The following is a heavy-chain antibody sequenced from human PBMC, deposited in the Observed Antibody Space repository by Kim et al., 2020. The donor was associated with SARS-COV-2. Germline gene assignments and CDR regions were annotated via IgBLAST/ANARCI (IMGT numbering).Heavy chain of an antibody. Sequence: SETLSLTCTVSGGSISSGGYYWSWIRQHPGKGLEWIGYIYYSGSTYYNPPLKSRVTISVDTSKNQFSLKLSSVTAADTAVYYCPREGIVGAYFDYWGQGTLVTVSS. D-gene: IGHD1-26*01. CDR1: GGSISSGGYY. CDR2: IYYSGST. V-gene: IGHV4-31*03. CDR3: PREGIVGAYFDY. J-gene: IGHJ4*02.